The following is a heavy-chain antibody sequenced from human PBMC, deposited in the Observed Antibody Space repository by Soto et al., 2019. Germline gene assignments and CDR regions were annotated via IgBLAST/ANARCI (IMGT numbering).Heavy chain of an antibody. CDR3: ARHKAFYYDSSGA. Sequence: GESLKISCKGSGYSFASYWISWVRQMPAKGLEWMGRIDPSDSYANYSPSFQGHVTFSADKSISTAYLQWSSLRASDTAMYYCARHKAFYYDSSGAWGQGTMVTVSS. CDR2: IDPSDSYA. J-gene: IGHJ5*02. V-gene: IGHV5-10-1*01. D-gene: IGHD3-22*01. CDR1: GYSFASYW.